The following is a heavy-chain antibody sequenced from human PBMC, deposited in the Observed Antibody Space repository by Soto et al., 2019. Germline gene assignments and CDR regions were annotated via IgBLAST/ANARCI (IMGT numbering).Heavy chain of an antibody. J-gene: IGHJ4*02. Sequence: QVQLVQSGAEVKKPGSSVKVSCKASGGTFSSYAISWVRQAPGQGLEWMGGIIPIFGTANYAQKFQGRVTSTADESTSTAYMELSSLRSEDTAVYYCAREILPDSSSWYGTPQDLGQGTLVTVSS. CDR3: AREILPDSSSWYGTPQD. CDR2: IIPIFGTA. D-gene: IGHD6-13*01. CDR1: GGTFSSYA. V-gene: IGHV1-69*01.